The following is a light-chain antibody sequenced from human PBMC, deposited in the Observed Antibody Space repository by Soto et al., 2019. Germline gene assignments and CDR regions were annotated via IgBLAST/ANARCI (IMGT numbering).Light chain of an antibody. CDR1: SSDVGSYNL. Sequence: QSVLTQPASVSGSPGQSITISCTGTSSDVGSYNLVSWYQQHPGKAPKLMIYEVNKRPSGVSNRFSGSKSGNTASLTISGLQAEDEADFYCCSYAGNFVWVFGGGTKLTVL. CDR3: CSYAGNFVWV. CDR2: EVN. J-gene: IGLJ3*02. V-gene: IGLV2-23*02.